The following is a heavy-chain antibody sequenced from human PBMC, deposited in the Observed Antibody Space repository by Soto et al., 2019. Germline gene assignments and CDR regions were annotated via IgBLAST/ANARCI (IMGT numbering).Heavy chain of an antibody. D-gene: IGHD3-22*01. J-gene: IGHJ4*02. Sequence: QVHLEQSGAEVRKPGASVKVSCKASGYTFNSFGINWVRQAPGQGLEWLGWISAYNGKTNYAQKFHGRVTMTADTSTTTAYLELTSLRSDDTAVYYCAIEFQYDSGGFHELYFWGQGTLVTVSS. CDR1: GYTFNSFG. V-gene: IGHV1-18*04. CDR2: ISAYNGKT. CDR3: AIEFQYDSGGFHELYF.